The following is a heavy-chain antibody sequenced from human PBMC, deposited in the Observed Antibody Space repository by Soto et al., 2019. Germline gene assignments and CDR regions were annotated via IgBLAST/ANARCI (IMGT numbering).Heavy chain of an antibody. Sequence: VQLQESGPGLVKPSGTLSLTCAVSGVSISSSNWWSWVRQPPGKGLEWIGEIYHSGSTNYNPSLKSRVTSSVDKSKDQFSRTLSSVTAADTAVYYCASSIAAADHDFDYWGQGTLVTVSS. CDR2: IYHSGST. J-gene: IGHJ4*02. V-gene: IGHV4-4*02. D-gene: IGHD6-13*01. CDR3: ASSIAAADHDFDY. CDR1: GVSISSSNW.